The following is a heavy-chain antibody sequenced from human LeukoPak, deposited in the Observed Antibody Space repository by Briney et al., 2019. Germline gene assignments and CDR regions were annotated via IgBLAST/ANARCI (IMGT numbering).Heavy chain of an antibody. V-gene: IGHV3-7*01. D-gene: IGHD1-26*01. J-gene: IGHJ4*02. Sequence: GGSLRLSYAASGFTFSSYWMSWVRQAPGKGLEWVANIKQDGSEKYYVDSVEGRFTISRDNAKNSLYLQMNSLRAEDTAVYYCARDKMVGATKIDYWGQGILVTVSS. CDR2: IKQDGSEK. CDR1: GFTFSSYW. CDR3: ARDKMVGATKIDY.